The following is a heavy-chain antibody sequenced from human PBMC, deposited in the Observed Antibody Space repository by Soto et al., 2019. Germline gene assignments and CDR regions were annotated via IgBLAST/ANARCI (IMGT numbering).Heavy chain of an antibody. CDR2: ISGSGGST. Sequence: GGSLRLSCAASGFTFSSYAMSWVRQAPGKGLEWVSAISGSGGSTYYADSVKGRFTISRDNSKNTLYLQMNSLRAEDTAVYYCALNARGDYIWGSYPAGGYWGQGTLVTVSS. D-gene: IGHD3-16*01. V-gene: IGHV3-23*01. CDR3: ALNARGDYIWGSYPAGGY. CDR1: GFTFSSYA. J-gene: IGHJ4*02.